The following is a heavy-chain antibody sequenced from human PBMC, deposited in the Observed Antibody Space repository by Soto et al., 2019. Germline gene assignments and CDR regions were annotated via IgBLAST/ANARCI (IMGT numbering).Heavy chain of an antibody. J-gene: IGHJ4*02. Sequence: VASVKVSCKASGGTFSSNPISWMRQDPGQGLEWMGGTIPTFGAGSYAQRFQGRLTITADKSTNTAYMELSSLRPEDTAVYYCARRQTSGYNRYFDSWGQGTLVTVSS. V-gene: IGHV1-69*06. D-gene: IGHD5-12*01. CDR2: TIPTFGAG. CDR3: ARRQTSGYNRYFDS. CDR1: GGTFSSNP.